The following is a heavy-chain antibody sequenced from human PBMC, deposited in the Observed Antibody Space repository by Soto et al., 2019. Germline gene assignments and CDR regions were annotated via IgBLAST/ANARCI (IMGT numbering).Heavy chain of an antibody. CDR2: IYPGDSDT. CDR3: SKFKYSTSVRYLQH. D-gene: IGHD6-6*01. CDR1: GYSFTSYW. V-gene: IGHV5-51*01. J-gene: IGHJ1*01. Sequence: GESLKISCKGSGYSFTSYWIGWVRQMPGKGLEWMGIIYPGDSDTRYSPSFQGQVTISADKSISTAYLQWTSLKASDTAIYYCSKFKYSTSVRYLQHWGQGAPVTVSS.